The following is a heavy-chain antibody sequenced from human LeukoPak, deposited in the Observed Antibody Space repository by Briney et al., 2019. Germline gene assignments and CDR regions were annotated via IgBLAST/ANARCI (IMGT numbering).Heavy chain of an antibody. Sequence: GGSLRLSCAASEFSFSTNWMHWVRQTPGKGPEWVAELNEDGSVKYYVDSVKGRFTISRDNAKSLLFLQMYNLRTEDTGVYFCANVPRSTVSYWGRGTLVTVSS. CDR2: LNEDGSVK. V-gene: IGHV3-7*01. J-gene: IGHJ4*02. CDR3: ANVPRSTVSY. CDR1: EFSFSTNW. D-gene: IGHD2-2*01.